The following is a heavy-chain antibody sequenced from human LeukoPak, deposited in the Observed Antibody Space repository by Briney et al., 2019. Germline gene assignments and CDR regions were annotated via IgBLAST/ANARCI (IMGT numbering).Heavy chain of an antibody. J-gene: IGHJ4*02. V-gene: IGHV1-2*02. Sequence: ASVKVSCKASAYTFTGYDMHWVRQAPGQGLEWMGWINPDSGSTYYAQKFQGRVTMTRDTSMSTAYLEVNRLRSDDTAVYYCAREGSGWYGNFDYWGQGTLGTVSS. CDR3: AREGSGWYGNFDY. D-gene: IGHD6-19*01. CDR2: INPDSGST. CDR1: AYTFTGYD.